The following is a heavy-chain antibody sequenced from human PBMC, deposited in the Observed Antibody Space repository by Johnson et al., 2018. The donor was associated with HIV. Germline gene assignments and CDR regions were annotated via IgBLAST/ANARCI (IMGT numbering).Heavy chain of an antibody. CDR2: LSSSGSTI. D-gene: IGHD1-26*01. J-gene: IGHJ3*01. CDR1: GFTFSDYY. CDR3: TRDTPPRGELLSGAFDV. V-gene: IGHV3-11*01. Sequence: QVQLVESGGGLVKPGGSLRLSCAASGFTFSDYYMSWIRQAPGKGLEWVSYLSSSGSTIYYADSVKGRFTISRDNAKNSLYLQMNSLRVDDTAFYYCTRDTPPRGELLSGAFDVWGQGTMVTVSS.